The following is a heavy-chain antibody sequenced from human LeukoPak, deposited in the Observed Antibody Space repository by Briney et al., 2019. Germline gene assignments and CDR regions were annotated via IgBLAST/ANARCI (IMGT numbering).Heavy chain of an antibody. CDR3: ARGGKIVLLWFDRGSYFDY. V-gene: IGHV3-30*01. CDR1: GFTFSSYA. J-gene: IGHJ4*02. CDR2: ISYDGSNK. D-gene: IGHD3-10*01. Sequence: PGGSLRLSCAASGFTFSSYAMRWVRQAPGKGLEWVAVISYDGSNKYYADSVKGRFTISRDNSKNTLYLQMNSLRAEDTAVYYCARGGKIVLLWFDRGSYFDYWGQGTLVTVSS.